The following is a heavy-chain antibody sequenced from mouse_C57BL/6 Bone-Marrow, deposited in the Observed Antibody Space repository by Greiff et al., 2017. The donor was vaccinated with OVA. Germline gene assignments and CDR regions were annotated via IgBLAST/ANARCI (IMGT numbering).Heavy chain of an antibody. D-gene: IGHD2-5*01. CDR3: ARVDYSNYEDY. CDR2: ISYDGSN. Sequence: EVQLQESGPGLVKPSQSLSLTCSVTGYSITSGYYWNWIRQFPGNKLAWMGYISYDGSNNYNQSLKNRISITRDTSKNQFFLKLNSVTTEDTATYYCARVDYSNYEDYWGQGTTLTVSS. V-gene: IGHV3-6*01. CDR1: GYSITSGYY. J-gene: IGHJ2*01.